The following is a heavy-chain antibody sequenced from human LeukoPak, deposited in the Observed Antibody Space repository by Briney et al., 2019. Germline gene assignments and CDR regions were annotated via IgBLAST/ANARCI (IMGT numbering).Heavy chain of an antibody. J-gene: IGHJ4*02. Sequence: GESLKISCKGSGYSFTSFWIGWVRQMPGKGLEWMGIIYPGDSDARYSPSFQGQVTISADKSISTAYLQWSSLRTSDTAMYYCARLGPGSGGYGDYWGQGTLVTVSS. D-gene: IGHD3-22*01. V-gene: IGHV5-51*01. CDR2: IYPGDSDA. CDR3: ARLGPGSGGYGDY. CDR1: GYSFTSFW.